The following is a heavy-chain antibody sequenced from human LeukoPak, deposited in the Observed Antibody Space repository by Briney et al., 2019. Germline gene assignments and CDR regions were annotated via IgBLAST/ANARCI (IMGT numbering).Heavy chain of an antibody. CDR2: IYYNGST. CDR1: GGSLNDYY. Sequence: SETLSLTRTVSGGSLNDYYWSWIRQPPGKGLEWIGYIYYNGSTNYNPSLKSRVTMSVATSKNQFSLKLSSVTAADTAVYYCARAGYTSGWYGGNYYFDYWGQGTLVGVSS. CDR3: ARAGYTSGWYGGNYYFDY. D-gene: IGHD6-19*01. J-gene: IGHJ4*02. V-gene: IGHV4-59*01.